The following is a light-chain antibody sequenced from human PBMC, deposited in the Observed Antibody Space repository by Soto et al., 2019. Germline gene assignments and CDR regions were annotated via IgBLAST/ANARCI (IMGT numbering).Light chain of an antibody. J-gene: IGKJ1*01. Sequence: DIPLTQSPFTLSASVGDSITISCRASQSISNSLAWYQQKPGKAPKVLIYAGSSLDSGVPSRFSASGSGTDFTLRINSLQPDDFATYYCQHYNRNSGTFGQGTTVEV. V-gene: IGKV1-5*01. CDR2: AGS. CDR3: QHYNRNSGT. CDR1: QSISNS.